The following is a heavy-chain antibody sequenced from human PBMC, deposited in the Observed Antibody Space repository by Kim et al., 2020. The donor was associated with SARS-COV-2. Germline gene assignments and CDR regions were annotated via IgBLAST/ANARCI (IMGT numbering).Heavy chain of an antibody. J-gene: IGHJ4*02. V-gene: IGHV7-4-1*02. D-gene: IGHD6-25*01. CDR1: GYTFMNFA. Sequence: ASVKVSCKASGYTFMNFAIIWVRQAPVQGLEWMGWINTKTGNPIYAPGITGRFVFLLDTSVNTAYLQISGLKPEDTAIYYCARDQDGFYSSAFGAYWGQGSMVTVSS. CDR2: INTKTGNP. CDR3: ARDQDGFYSSAFGAY.